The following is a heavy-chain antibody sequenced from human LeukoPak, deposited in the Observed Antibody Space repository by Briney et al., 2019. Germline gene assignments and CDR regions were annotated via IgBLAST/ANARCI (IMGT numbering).Heavy chain of an antibody. D-gene: IGHD6-13*01. CDR1: GGSFSGYY. CDR2: INHSGST. V-gene: IGHV4-34*01. J-gene: IGHJ5*02. Sequence: PSETLSLTCAVYGGSFSGYYWSWIRQPPGKGLEWIGEINHSGSTNYNPSLKSRVTISVDTSKNQFSLKLSSVNAADTAVYYCARGQQLAPFDAWGQGTLVTVSS. CDR3: ARGQQLAPFDA.